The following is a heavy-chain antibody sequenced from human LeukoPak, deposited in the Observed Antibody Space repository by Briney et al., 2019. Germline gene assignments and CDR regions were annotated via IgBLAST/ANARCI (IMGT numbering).Heavy chain of an antibody. Sequence: SETLSLTCTVSGGSISSSSYYWGWIRQPPGKGLEWIGSIYYTGSTYYNPSLKSRVTISVDTSKNQFSLKLSSVTAADTAVYYCARDQDSSGPWGQGTMVTVSS. J-gene: IGHJ3*01. CDR2: IYYTGST. D-gene: IGHD3-22*01. CDR3: ARDQDSSGP. V-gene: IGHV4-39*07. CDR1: GGSISSSSYY.